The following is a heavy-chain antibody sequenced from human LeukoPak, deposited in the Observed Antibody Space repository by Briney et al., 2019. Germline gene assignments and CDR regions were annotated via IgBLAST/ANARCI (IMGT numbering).Heavy chain of an antibody. J-gene: IGHJ6*03. D-gene: IGHD3-9*01. V-gene: IGHV3-21*01. CDR3: ARLNDIAHNYYYYMDV. CDR2: ISSSSSYI. Sequence: GGSLRLSCAASGFTFSSYSMNWVRQAPGKGLEWVSSISSSSSYIYYADSVKGRFTISRDNAKNSLYLQMNSLRAEDTAVYYCARLNDIAHNYYYYMDVWGKGTTVTISS. CDR1: GFTFSSYS.